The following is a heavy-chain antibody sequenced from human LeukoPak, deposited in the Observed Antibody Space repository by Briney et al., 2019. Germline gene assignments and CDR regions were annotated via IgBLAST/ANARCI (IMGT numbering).Heavy chain of an antibody. D-gene: IGHD4-17*01. CDR3: SSLSGAVTIDDAFDI. CDR2: INHSGST. J-gene: IGHJ3*02. V-gene: IGHV4-34*01. CDR1: GGSFSGYY. Sequence: PSETLSLTCAVYGGSFSGYYWSWIRQPPGKGLEWIGEINHSGSTNYNPSLKSRVSISVDSSKNQFSLKVSSVTAADTAVYYCSSLSGAVTIDDAFDIWGQGTMVTVSS.